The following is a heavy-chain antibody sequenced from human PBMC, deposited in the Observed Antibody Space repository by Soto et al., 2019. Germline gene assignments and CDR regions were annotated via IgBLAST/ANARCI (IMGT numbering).Heavy chain of an antibody. Sequence: GGSLRLSCAASGFTFSSYGMHWVRQAPGKGLEWVAVISYDGSNKYYADSVKGRFTISRDNSKNTLYLQMNSLRAEDTAVYYCAKDGIAVAGFFDYWGQGTLVTVSS. CDR3: AKDGIAVAGFFDY. CDR2: ISYDGSNK. CDR1: GFTFSSYG. V-gene: IGHV3-30*18. J-gene: IGHJ4*02. D-gene: IGHD6-19*01.